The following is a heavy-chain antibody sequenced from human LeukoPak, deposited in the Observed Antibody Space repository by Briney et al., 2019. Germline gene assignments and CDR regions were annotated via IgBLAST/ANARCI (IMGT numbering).Heavy chain of an antibody. V-gene: IGHV3-23*01. J-gene: IGHJ4*02. Sequence: GGSLRLSWAASGFTFSSYAMSWVRQAPGKGLEWVSAISGSGGSTYYADSVKGRFTISRDNAKNSLYLQMNSLRAEDTAVYYCARWYCSSTSCYYDYWGQGTLVTVSS. D-gene: IGHD2-2*01. CDR1: GFTFSSYA. CDR2: ISGSGGST. CDR3: ARWYCSSTSCYYDY.